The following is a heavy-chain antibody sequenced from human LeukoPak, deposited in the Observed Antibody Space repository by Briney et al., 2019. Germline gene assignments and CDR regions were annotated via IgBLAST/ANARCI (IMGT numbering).Heavy chain of an antibody. CDR3: ARDLTGTTDRYYYYMDV. CDR1: GGSISSSSYY. Sequence: SETLSLTCTVSGGSISSSSYYWGWIRQHPGKGLEWIGYIYYSGSTYYNPSLKSRVTISVDTSKNQFSLKLSSVTAADTAVYYCARDLTGTTDRYYYYMDVWGKGTTVTVSS. CDR2: IYYSGST. J-gene: IGHJ6*03. D-gene: IGHD1-7*01. V-gene: IGHV4-31*03.